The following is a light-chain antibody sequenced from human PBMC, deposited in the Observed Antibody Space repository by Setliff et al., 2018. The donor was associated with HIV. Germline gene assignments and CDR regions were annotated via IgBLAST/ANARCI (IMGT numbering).Light chain of an antibody. J-gene: IGLJ1*01. Sequence: QSALTQAASVSGSPGQSITMSCTGTRSDVGGYNYVSWYQQPPGKAPKVIIYEVNKRPSGVSNRFSASISGNTASLTISGLQAEDEADYYCCSYATYYVFGTGTRSPS. CDR1: RSDVGGYNY. CDR3: CSYATYYV. CDR2: EVN. V-gene: IGLV2-14*01.